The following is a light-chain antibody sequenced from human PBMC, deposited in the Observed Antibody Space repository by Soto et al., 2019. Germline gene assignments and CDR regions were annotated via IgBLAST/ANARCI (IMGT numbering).Light chain of an antibody. CDR3: QQYNSYSST. CDR2: KAS. CDR1: QTISNW. V-gene: IGKV1-5*03. J-gene: IGKJ1*01. Sequence: DTPMTQYPSILSASVGDRVIITCRATQTISNWLAWYQQKPGKAPKLLIYKASSLESGVPSRFSGSGSGTEFTLTISSLQPDDFATYYCQQYNSYSSTFGQGTKVDI.